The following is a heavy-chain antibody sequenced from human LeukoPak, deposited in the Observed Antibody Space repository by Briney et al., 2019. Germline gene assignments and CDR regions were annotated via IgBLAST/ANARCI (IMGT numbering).Heavy chain of an antibody. Sequence: SETLSLTCTVPGGSISSYYWSWIRQPPGKGLEWIGYIYYSGSTNYNPSLKSRVTISVDTSKNQFSLKLSSVTAADTAVYYCARDRGKTFIYYYDSSGLDAFDIWGQGTMVTVSS. CDR1: GGSISSYY. CDR3: ARDRGKTFIYYYDSSGLDAFDI. J-gene: IGHJ3*02. CDR2: IYYSGST. V-gene: IGHV4-59*01. D-gene: IGHD3-22*01.